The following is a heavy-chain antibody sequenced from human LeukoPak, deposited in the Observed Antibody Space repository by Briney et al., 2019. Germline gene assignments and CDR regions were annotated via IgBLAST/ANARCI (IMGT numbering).Heavy chain of an antibody. J-gene: IGHJ4*02. D-gene: IGHD3-22*01. Sequence: PGGSLRLSCAASGFTVSSNYMRWVRQAPGKGLEWVSVIYSGGSTYYADSVKGRFPISRDNSKNTLYLQMNSLRAEDTAVYYCARDVGSGYYFYYFDYWGQGTLVTVSS. CDR1: GFTVSSNY. V-gene: IGHV3-53*01. CDR3: ARDVGSGYYFYYFDY. CDR2: IYSGGST.